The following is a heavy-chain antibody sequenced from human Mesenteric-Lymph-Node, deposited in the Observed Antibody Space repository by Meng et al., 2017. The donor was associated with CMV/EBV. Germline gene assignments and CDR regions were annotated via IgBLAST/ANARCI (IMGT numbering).Heavy chain of an antibody. J-gene: IGHJ3*02. Sequence: GESLKISCAASGFTFSGSAMHWVRQASGKGLEWVGRIRSKANSYATAYAASVKGRFTISRDDSKNTAYLQMNSLKTEDTAVYYCTRQSPTIRSDAFDIWGQGTMVTVSS. CDR1: GFTFSGSA. D-gene: IGHD5-12*01. CDR2: IRSKANSYAT. CDR3: TRQSPTIRSDAFDI. V-gene: IGHV3-73*01.